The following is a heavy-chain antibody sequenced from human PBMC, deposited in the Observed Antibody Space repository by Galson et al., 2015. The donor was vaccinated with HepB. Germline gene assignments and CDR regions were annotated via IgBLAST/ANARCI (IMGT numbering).Heavy chain of an antibody. CDR1: GFTFSSYS. CDR3: ARTYSSGWYGLGNYFDY. D-gene: IGHD6-19*01. V-gene: IGHV3-21*01. J-gene: IGHJ4*02. CDR2: ISSSSSYI. Sequence: SLRLSCAASGFTFSSYSMNWVRQAPGKGLEWVSSISSSSSYIYYADSVKGRFTISRDNAKNSLYLQMNSLRAEDTAVYYCARTYSSGWYGLGNYFDYWGQGTLVTVSS.